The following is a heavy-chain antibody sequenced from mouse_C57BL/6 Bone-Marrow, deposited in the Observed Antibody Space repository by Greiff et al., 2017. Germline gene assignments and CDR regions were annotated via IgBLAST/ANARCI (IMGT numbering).Heavy chain of an antibody. CDR3: TPLMTTVVATFDY. D-gene: IGHD1-1*01. Sequence: EVQLVESGAELVRPGASVKLSCTASGFNIKDDYMPWVKQRPEQGLEWIGWLDPENGDTEYASKFQGKATITADTASNTAYLQLSSLTSEDTAVYYCTPLMTTVVATFDYWGQGTTLTVSS. CDR1: GFNIKDDY. CDR2: LDPENGDT. V-gene: IGHV14-4*01. J-gene: IGHJ2*01.